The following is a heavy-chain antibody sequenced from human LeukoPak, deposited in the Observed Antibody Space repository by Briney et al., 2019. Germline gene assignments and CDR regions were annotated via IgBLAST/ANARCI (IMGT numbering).Heavy chain of an antibody. J-gene: IGHJ6*02. CDR2: IWCDGSNK. Sequence: GRSLRLSCAASGFTFSSYGMHWVRQAPGKGLEWVAVIWCDGSNKYNADAVTGRCTISRDNSKNTLYLQMNRLRGEDTAVYYCARDYWSSGYYFDYYYGMDVWGQGTTVTVSS. CDR1: GFTFSSYG. D-gene: IGHD3-22*01. CDR3: ARDYWSSGYYFDYYYGMDV. V-gene: IGHV3-33*01.